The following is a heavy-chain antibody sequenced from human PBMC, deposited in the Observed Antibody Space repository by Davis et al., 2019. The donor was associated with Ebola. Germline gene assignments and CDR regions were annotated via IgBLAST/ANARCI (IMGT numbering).Heavy chain of an antibody. J-gene: IGHJ6*02. CDR1: GFTFSDYY. D-gene: IGHD2-2*01. CDR3: AKDQDIVVVPAALHMDV. Sequence: GESLKISCAASGFTFSDYYMSWIRQAPGKGLEWVSYISSSGSTIYYADSVKGRFTISRDNAKNSLYLQMNSLRAEDTAVYYCAKDQDIVVVPAALHMDVWGQGTTVTVSS. V-gene: IGHV3-11*01. CDR2: ISSSGSTI.